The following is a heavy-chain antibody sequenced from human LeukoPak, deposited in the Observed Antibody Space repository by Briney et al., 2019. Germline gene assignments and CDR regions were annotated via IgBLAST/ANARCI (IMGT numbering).Heavy chain of an antibody. CDR2: IYYSGST. CDR3: ARGVRGEYNWFDP. V-gene: IGHV4-59*01. CDR1: GGSFSGYY. Sequence: KPSETLSLTCAVYGGSFSGYYWSWIRQPPGKGLEWIGYIYYSGSTNYNPSLKSRVTISVDTSKNQFSLKLSSVTAADTAVYYCARGVRGEYNWFDPWGQGTLVTVSS. J-gene: IGHJ5*02. D-gene: IGHD3-10*01.